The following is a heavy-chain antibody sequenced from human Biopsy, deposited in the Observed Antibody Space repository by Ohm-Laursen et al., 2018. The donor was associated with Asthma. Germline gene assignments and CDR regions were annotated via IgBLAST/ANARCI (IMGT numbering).Heavy chain of an antibody. V-gene: IGHV4-34*01. CDR1: GGSFSSNY. D-gene: IGHD2-21*01. Sequence: PSETLSLTCAVYGGSFSSNYWSWIRQTPGKGLEWLGDTHHSGYTNYNPSLSSRLTLSVDTSKNQFSLKLRSVTAADAAVYYCARGIARETGLFDHFDYWGQGTLVTVSS. J-gene: IGHJ4*02. CDR3: ARGIARETGLFDHFDY. CDR2: THHSGYT.